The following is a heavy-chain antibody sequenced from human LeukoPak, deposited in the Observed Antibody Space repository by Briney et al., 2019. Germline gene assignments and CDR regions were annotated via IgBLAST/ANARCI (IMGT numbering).Heavy chain of an antibody. Sequence: SETLSLTCAVYGGSFSGYYWSWIRQPPGKGLEWIGEINHSGSTNYNPSLKSRVTISVDTSKNQFSLKLSSVTAAGTAVYYCARGRFSGSYYVYFQLWGQGTLVTVSS. D-gene: IGHD1-26*01. CDR3: ARGRFSGSYYVYFQL. CDR2: INHSGST. J-gene: IGHJ1*01. CDR1: GGSFSGYY. V-gene: IGHV4-34*01.